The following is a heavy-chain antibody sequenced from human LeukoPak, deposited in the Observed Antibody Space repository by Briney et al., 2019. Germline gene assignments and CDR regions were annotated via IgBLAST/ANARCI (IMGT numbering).Heavy chain of an antibody. J-gene: IGHJ4*02. V-gene: IGHV3-23*01. D-gene: IGHD6-13*01. Sequence: TGGSLRLSCAASGFTFSSYAMSWVRQAPGKGLEWVSAISGSGGSTYYADSVKGRFTISRDHSKSTVHLQMSSLRAEDTAVYSCAKATYSSSWYSSTDYFDYWGQGTLVTVSS. CDR1: GFTFSSYA. CDR2: ISGSGGST. CDR3: AKATYSSSWYSSTDYFDY.